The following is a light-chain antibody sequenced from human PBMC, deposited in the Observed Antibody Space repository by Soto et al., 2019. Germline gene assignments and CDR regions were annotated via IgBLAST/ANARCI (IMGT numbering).Light chain of an antibody. V-gene: IGKV3-11*01. CDR1: QSVSSY. CDR3: QQRSRWPLT. Sequence: EIVLTQSPDTLSFSPGERGTLSCRASQSVSSYLGWYQQKPGQAPRLLIYDASNRATGIPARFSGSGSGTDFTLTISSLEPEDFAFYYCQQRSRWPLTIGGGSKVEIK. J-gene: IGKJ4*01. CDR2: DAS.